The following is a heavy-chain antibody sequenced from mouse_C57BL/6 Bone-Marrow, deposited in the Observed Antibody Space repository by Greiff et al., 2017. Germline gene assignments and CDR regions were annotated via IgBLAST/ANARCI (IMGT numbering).Heavy chain of an antibody. V-gene: IGHV5-17*01. CDR1: GFTFSDYG. CDR2: ISSGSSTI. Sequence: EVHLVESGGGLVKPGGSLKLSCAASGFTFSDYGMHWVRQAPEKGLEWVAYISSGSSTIYYADTVKGRFTISRDNAKNTLFLQMTSLRSEDTAMYYCARNDYDRRSYAMDYWGQGTSVTVSS. J-gene: IGHJ4*01. CDR3: ARNDYDRRSYAMDY. D-gene: IGHD2-4*01.